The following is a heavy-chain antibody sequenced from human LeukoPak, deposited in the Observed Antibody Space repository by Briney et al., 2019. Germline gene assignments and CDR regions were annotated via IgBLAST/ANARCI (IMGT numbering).Heavy chain of an antibody. CDR2: IYHSGST. CDR3: ARDQYYYDRSGYYAFDI. CDR1: GYSISSGYY. D-gene: IGHD3-22*01. J-gene: IGHJ3*02. Sequence: SETLSLTCTVSGYSISSGYYWGWIRQPPGKGLEWIGSIYHSGSTYYNPSLKSRVTILVDTSKNQFSLKLSSATAADTAVYYCARDQYYYDRSGYYAFDIWGQGTMVTVSS. V-gene: IGHV4-38-2*02.